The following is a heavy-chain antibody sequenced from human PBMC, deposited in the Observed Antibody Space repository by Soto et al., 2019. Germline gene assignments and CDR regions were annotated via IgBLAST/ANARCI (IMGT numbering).Heavy chain of an antibody. J-gene: IGHJ6*02. CDR3: AREGLLWFGEPTYGMDV. Sequence: SETLSLTCTVPGGSISSGGYYWSWIRQHPGKGLEWIGYIYYSGSTNYNPSLKSRVTISVDTSKNQFSLKLSSVTAADTAVYYCAREGLLWFGEPTYGMDVWGQGTTVTVSS. V-gene: IGHV4-61*08. CDR2: IYYSGST. D-gene: IGHD3-10*01. CDR1: GGSISSGGYY.